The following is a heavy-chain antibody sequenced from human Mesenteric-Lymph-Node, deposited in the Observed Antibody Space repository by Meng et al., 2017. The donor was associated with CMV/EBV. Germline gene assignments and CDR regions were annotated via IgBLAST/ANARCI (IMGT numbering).Heavy chain of an antibody. CDR1: GYSFTIYH. Sequence: ASVKVSCKASGYSFTIYHMHWVRQAPGQGREWMGWINPNTGGTNYAQKFQDRVTMTRDTSISTAYMELRRLRSDDTAVYYCARGPAATLAAEYFQHWGQGTPVTVSS. J-gene: IGHJ1*01. D-gene: IGHD2-2*01. CDR3: ARGPAATLAAEYFQH. V-gene: IGHV1-2*02. CDR2: INPNTGGT.